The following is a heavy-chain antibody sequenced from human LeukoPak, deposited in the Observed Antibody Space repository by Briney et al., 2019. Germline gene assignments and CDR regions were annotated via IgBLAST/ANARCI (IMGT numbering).Heavy chain of an antibody. J-gene: IGHJ6*03. V-gene: IGHV4-59*01. CDR2: FYYSGST. CDR1: GGSISSYY. Sequence: KPSETLSLTCTVSGGSISSYYWSWIRQPPGKGLEWIGYFYYSGSTNYNPSLKSRVTISVDTSKNQFSLKLSSVTAADTAVYYCARGRAVAGLLRYYYYYMDVWGKGTTVTVSS. D-gene: IGHD6-19*01. CDR3: ARGRAVAGLLRYYYYYMDV.